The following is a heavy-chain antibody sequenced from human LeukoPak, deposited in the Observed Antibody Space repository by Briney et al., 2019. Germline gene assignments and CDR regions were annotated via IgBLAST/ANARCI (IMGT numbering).Heavy chain of an antibody. D-gene: IGHD2-2*01. Sequence: ASVKVCRKAAGGTFSSYTISWVRQAPGQGLEWMGRIIPILGIANYAQKFQGRVTITADKSTSTAYMELSSLRSEDTAVYYCASRVVPAAMGAFDIWGQGTMVTVSS. CDR2: IIPILGIA. CDR1: GGTFSSYT. CDR3: ASRVVPAAMGAFDI. V-gene: IGHV1-69*02. J-gene: IGHJ3*02.